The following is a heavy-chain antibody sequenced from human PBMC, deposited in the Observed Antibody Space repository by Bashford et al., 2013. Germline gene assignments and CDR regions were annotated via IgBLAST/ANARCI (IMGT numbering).Heavy chain of an antibody. J-gene: IGHJ6*02. CDR3: AKDLDGGWTMDV. V-gene: IGHV1-46*01. CDR2: IIPSSGSA. D-gene: IGHD4-23*01. CDR1: GFSFISSQ. Sequence: ASVKVSCKASGFSFISSQMHWVRQAPGQGLEWMGIIIPSSGSARYAQNFQGRVTLTRDTSTSTVYMDLSSLSSEDTAIYYCAKDLDGGWTMDVWGQGTTVTVSS.